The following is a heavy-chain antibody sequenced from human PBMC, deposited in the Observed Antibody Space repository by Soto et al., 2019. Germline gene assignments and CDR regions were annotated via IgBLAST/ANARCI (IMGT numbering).Heavy chain of an antibody. J-gene: IGHJ3*02. D-gene: IGHD3-16*01. CDR1: GFTFSSYS. CDR3: ARVSVESRPPRLADAFDI. V-gene: IGHV3-21*01. CDR2: ISSSSSYI. Sequence: PGGSLRLSCAASGFTFSSYSMNWVRQAPGKGLEWVSSISSSSSYIYYADSVKGRFTISRDNAKNSLYLQMNSLRAEDTAVYYCARVSVESRPPRLADAFDIWGQGTMVTVSS.